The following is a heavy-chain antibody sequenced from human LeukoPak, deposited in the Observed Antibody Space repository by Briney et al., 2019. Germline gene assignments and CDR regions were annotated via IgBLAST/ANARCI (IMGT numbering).Heavy chain of an antibody. CDR2: IYYSGGT. V-gene: IGHV4-39*01. D-gene: IGHD5-24*01. CDR3: ARHEGDGYNSMLFYFDY. Sequence: SETLSLTCTVSGGSISSSSYYWGWIRQPPGKGLEWIGSIYYSGGTYYNPSLKSRVTISVDTSKNQFSLKLSSVTAADTAVYYCARHEGDGYNSMLFYFDYWGQGTLVTVSS. CDR1: GGSISSSSYY. J-gene: IGHJ4*02.